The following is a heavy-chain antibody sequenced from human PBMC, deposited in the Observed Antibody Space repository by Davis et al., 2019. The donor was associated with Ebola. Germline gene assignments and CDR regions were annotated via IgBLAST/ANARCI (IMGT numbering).Heavy chain of an antibody. D-gene: IGHD2-2*01. J-gene: IGHJ6*02. CDR1: GGSISSCGYY. CDR2: IYYSGST. Sequence: SETLSLTCTVSGGSISSCGYYWSWIRQHPGKGLEWIGYIYYSGSTYYNPSLKSRVTISVDTSKNQFSLKLSSVTAADTAVYYCASLRGYCSSTSCYGMDVWGQGTTVTVSS. V-gene: IGHV4-31*03. CDR3: ASLRGYCSSTSCYGMDV.